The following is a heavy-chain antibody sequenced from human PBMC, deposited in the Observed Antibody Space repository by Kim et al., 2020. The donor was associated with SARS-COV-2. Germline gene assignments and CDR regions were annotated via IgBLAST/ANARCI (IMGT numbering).Heavy chain of an antibody. V-gene: IGHV4-39*01. Sequence: SETLSLTCTVSGGSISSSSYYWGWIRQPPGQGLEWIGSIYYSGSTYYNPSLMSRVTISVDTSKNQFPLKLSSATAADTAMYYCAKHSITMIVVGLNWFDPKDQKTLVTV. CDR2: IYYSGST. D-gene: IGHD3-22*01. CDR1: GGSISSSSYY. CDR3: AKHSITMIVVGLNWFDP. J-gene: IGHJ5*01.